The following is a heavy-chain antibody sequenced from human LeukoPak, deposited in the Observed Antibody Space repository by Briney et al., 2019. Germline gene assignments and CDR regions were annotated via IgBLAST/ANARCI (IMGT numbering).Heavy chain of an antibody. Sequence: ASVKVSCKASGYTFTSYGISWVRQAPGQGLEWMGWICAYNGNTNYAQKLQGRVTMTTDTSTSTAYMELRSLRSDDTAVYYCAREGTYYDSSGYYDYWGQGTLVTVSS. CDR1: GYTFTSYG. CDR3: AREGTYYDSSGYYDY. D-gene: IGHD3-22*01. V-gene: IGHV1-18*01. J-gene: IGHJ4*02. CDR2: ICAYNGNT.